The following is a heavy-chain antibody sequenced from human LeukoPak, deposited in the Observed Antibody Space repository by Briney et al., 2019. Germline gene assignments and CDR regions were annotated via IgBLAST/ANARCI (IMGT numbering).Heavy chain of an antibody. D-gene: IGHD5-12*01. V-gene: IGHV4-28*01. CDR2: IYYSGSA. CDR1: GYSITNNNW. CDR3: ARIYGRGAFDI. J-gene: IGHJ3*02. Sequence: SDTLSLTCTVSGYSITNNNWWGWIRQPPGKGLEWIGYIYYSGSAYYNASLKSRVTMSVDSSKNQFSLELSSVTAVDTAVYYCARIYGRGAFDIWGQGTMVTVSS.